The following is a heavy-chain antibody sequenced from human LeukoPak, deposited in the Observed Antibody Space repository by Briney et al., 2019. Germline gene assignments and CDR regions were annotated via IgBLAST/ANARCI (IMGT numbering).Heavy chain of an antibody. J-gene: IGHJ6*03. D-gene: IGHD4-23*01. V-gene: IGHV3-30*02. Sequence: PGGSLRLSCAASGFTFSSYGMHWVRQAPGKGLEWVAFIRFDGSNKYYADSVKGRFTISRDNSKNTLYLQMNSLRAEDTAVYYCARDADYGGKGYYYYYYMDVWGKGTTVTVSS. CDR3: ARDADYGGKGYYYYYYMDV. CDR2: IRFDGSNK. CDR1: GFTFSSYG.